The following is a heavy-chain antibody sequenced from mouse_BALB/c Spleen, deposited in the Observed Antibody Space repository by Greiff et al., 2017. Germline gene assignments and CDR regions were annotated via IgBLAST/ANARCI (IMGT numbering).Heavy chain of an antibody. Sequence: EVKLMESGGGLVKPGGSLKLSCAASGFTFSDYYMYWVRQTPEKRLEWVATISDGGSYTYYPDSVKGRFTISRDNAKNNLYLQMSSLKSEDTAMYYCARCQSTMSTAAWFAYWGQGTLVTVSA. CDR3: ARCQSTMSTAAWFAY. CDR1: GFTFSDYY. CDR2: ISDGGSYT. D-gene: IGHD2-4*01. V-gene: IGHV5-4*02. J-gene: IGHJ3*01.